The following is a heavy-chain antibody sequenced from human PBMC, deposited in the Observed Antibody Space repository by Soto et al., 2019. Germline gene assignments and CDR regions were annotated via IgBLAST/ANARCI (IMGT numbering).Heavy chain of an antibody. V-gene: IGHV1-69*06. CDR3: ASAYGSGSLPDY. CDR1: GGTFSSYA. CDR2: IIPIFGTA. J-gene: IGHJ4*02. D-gene: IGHD3-10*01. Sequence: ASVKVSCKASGGTFSSYAISWVRQAPGQGLEWMGGIIPIFGTANYAQKFQGRVTITADKSTSTAYMELSSLRSEDTAVYYCASAYGSGSLPDYWGQGTLVTVSS.